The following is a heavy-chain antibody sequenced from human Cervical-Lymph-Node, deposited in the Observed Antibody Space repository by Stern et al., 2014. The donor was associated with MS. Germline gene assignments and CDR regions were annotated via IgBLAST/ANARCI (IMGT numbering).Heavy chain of an antibody. V-gene: IGHV1-69*09. CDR1: GGTFSSSYA. D-gene: IGHD2-15*01. CDR3: ARGVVSNRAAATLHNLFDP. J-gene: IGHJ5*02. CDR2: IIPILGLP. Sequence: VQLVESGAEVKKPGSSVNVSCKASGGTFSSSYAITWMRQAPGQGLEWMGRIIPILGLPYYAQKFQGRLTITADTSTSTVYMGLSSPTSEDTAVYYCARGVVSNRAAATLHNLFDPWGQGTLVTVSS.